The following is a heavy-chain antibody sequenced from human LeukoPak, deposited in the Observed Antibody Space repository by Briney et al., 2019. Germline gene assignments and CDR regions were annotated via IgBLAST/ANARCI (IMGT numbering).Heavy chain of an antibody. Sequence: GGSLRLSCAASGFTFSSYAMSWVRQAPGKGLEWVSVIYSGGSTNYADSVKGRFTISRDNFKNTVYLQMNSLRAEDTAVYYCARAHQSDTSAGFYWGQGTLVTVSS. CDR2: IYSGGST. J-gene: IGHJ4*02. CDR3: ARAHQSDTSAGFY. D-gene: IGHD3-22*01. V-gene: IGHV3-53*01. CDR1: GFTFSSYA.